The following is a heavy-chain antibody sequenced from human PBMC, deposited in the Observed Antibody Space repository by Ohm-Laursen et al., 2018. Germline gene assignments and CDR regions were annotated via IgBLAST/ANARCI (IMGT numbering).Heavy chain of an antibody. J-gene: IGHJ5*02. Sequence: ASVKVSCKASGYTFTSYGVNWVRQASGQGLEWMGWMNPNNGNAGYAQKFQGRVTMTRDTSISTAYMELSSLRSEDTSVYYCARMDCLSSSFGTNWFDPWGQGTLVTVSS. CDR3: ARMDCLSSSFGTNWFDP. D-gene: IGHD2-2*01. V-gene: IGHV1-8*01. CDR1: GYTFTSYG. CDR2: MNPNNGNA.